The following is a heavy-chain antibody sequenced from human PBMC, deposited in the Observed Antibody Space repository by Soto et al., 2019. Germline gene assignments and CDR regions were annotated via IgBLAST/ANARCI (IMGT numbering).Heavy chain of an antibody. D-gene: IGHD2-2*01. CDR2: IYWDDDK. CDR1: GFSLSTSGVG. Sequence: QITLKESGPTLVKPTQTLTLTCTFSGFSLSTSGVGVGWIRQPPGKALEWLALIYWDDDKRYSPSLKSRLTNNTDTSKTQVVPTMTNMDPVDTSTHNYAHSHCSSASCYVQHIPYYFDYWGQGTLVTVSS. CDR3: AHSHCSSASCYVQHIPYYFDY. J-gene: IGHJ4*02. V-gene: IGHV2-5*02.